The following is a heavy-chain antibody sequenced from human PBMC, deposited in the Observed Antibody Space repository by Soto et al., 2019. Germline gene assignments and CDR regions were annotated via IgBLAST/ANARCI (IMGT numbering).Heavy chain of an antibody. CDR2: IIPIFGTA. CDR1: GGTFSSNA. D-gene: IGHD3-22*01. V-gene: IGHV1-69*13. CDR3: ARDEYYYDSSGSTPTAFDI. Sequence: SVKVSCKASGGTFSSNAISWVRQAPGQGLEWMGGIIPIFGTANYAQKFQGRVTITADESTSTAYMELSSLRSEDTAVYYCARDEYYYDSSGSTPTAFDIWGQGTMVTVSS. J-gene: IGHJ3*02.